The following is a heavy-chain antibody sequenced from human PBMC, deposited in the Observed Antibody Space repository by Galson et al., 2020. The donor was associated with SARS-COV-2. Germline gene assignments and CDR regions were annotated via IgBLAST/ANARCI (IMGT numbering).Heavy chain of an antibody. CDR1: GFSVSSKY. CDR3: VRDDGTGPYDY. J-gene: IGHJ4*02. Sequence: METGGSLRLSCAASGFSVSSKYISWVRQAPGKGLEWVSVIYYDGNTNYADSVSGRFTISRDTSKNQGYLQMNSLRNEDTAVYFCVRDDGTGPYDYWGQGTLVTVSS. V-gene: IGHV3-53*05. CDR2: IYYDGNT.